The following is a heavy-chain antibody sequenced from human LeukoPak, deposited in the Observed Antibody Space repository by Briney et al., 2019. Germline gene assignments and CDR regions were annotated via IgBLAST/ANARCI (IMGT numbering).Heavy chain of an antibody. Sequence: SETLSLTCAVYGGSFSAYYWTWLRQPPGVGLECIGEINHSGSTNYNPSLKSRVIISVDTSKNQFSLKLTSVTAADTAVYYCARHSGHSSTNDAFDIWGQGTMVIVSS. V-gene: IGHV4-34*01. CDR3: ARHSGHSSTNDAFDI. D-gene: IGHD6-13*01. CDR2: INHSGST. CDR1: GGSFSAYY. J-gene: IGHJ3*02.